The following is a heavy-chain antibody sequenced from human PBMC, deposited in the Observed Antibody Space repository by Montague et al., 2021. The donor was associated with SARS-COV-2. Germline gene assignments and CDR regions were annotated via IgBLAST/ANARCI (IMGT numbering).Heavy chain of an antibody. Sequence: PALVKPTQTLTLTCTFSGFSLSTSGMCVSWIRRPPGKALEWLARIDWDDDKYHSTSLKTRLTLSKDTSKNQVVLTMTNMDPVDTATYYCARVQTTVAYDYWGQGTLVTVSS. J-gene: IGHJ4*02. D-gene: IGHD4-23*01. CDR2: IDWDDDK. V-gene: IGHV2-70*11. CDR3: ARVQTTVAYDY. CDR1: GFSLSTSGMC.